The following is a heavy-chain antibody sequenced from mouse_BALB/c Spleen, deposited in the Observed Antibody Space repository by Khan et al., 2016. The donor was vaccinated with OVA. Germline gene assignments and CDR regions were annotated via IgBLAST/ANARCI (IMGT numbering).Heavy chain of an antibody. J-gene: IGHJ4*01. CDR1: GFTFSSNT. V-gene: IGHV5-12-2*01. CDR3: ARIPTFITTALDY. Sequence: EVELVESGGGLVQPGGSLKLSCTASGFTFSSNTMSWVRQTPEKRLEWVAYITNGGGNTYYPDTVKGRFTISRDNAKNTLYLQMRSLKSEDTAMYYCARIPTFITTALDYWGQGTSVTVSS. CDR2: ITNGGGNT. D-gene: IGHD1-2*01.